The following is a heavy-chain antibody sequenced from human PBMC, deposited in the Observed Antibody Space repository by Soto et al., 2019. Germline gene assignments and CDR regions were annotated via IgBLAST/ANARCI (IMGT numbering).Heavy chain of an antibody. CDR1: GGSISSGDYY. V-gene: IGHV4-30-4*01. D-gene: IGHD2-15*01. Sequence: PLSLTCTVSGGSISSGDYYWSWIRQPPGKGLEWIGYIYYSGSTYYNPSLKSRVTISVDTSKNQFSLRADDTAVYYCAKAAATYYCSGGYCYNYYFDSWGQGTLVTVSA. J-gene: IGHJ4*02. CDR2: IYYSGST. CDR3: AKAAATYYCSGGYCYNYYFDS.